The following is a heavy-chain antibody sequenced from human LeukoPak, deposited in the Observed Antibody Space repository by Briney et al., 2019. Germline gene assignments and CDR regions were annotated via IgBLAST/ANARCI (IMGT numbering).Heavy chain of an antibody. V-gene: IGHV1-8*01. D-gene: IGHD6-13*01. Sequence: ASVKVSCKASGYTFTSYDINRVRQATGQGLEWMGWMNPNSGNTGYAQKFQGRVTMTRNTSISTAYMELSSLRSEDTAVYYCAGTFAYSSSWYAFDIWGQGTMVTVSS. CDR3: AGTFAYSSSWYAFDI. CDR1: GYTFTSYD. J-gene: IGHJ3*02. CDR2: MNPNSGNT.